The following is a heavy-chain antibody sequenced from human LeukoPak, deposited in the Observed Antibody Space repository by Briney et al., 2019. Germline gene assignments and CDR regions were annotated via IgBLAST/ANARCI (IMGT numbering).Heavy chain of an antibody. V-gene: IGHV1-18*01. CDR3: ARASPYIAAEAPYNWFDP. CDR1: GYTFTSYG. Sequence: ASVKVTCKASGYTFTSYGISWVRQAPGQGLEWMGWISAYNGNTNYAQKLQGRVTMTTDTSTSTAYMELRSLRSDDTAVYHCARASPYIAAEAPYNWFDPWGQGTLVTVSS. D-gene: IGHD6-13*01. CDR2: ISAYNGNT. J-gene: IGHJ5*02.